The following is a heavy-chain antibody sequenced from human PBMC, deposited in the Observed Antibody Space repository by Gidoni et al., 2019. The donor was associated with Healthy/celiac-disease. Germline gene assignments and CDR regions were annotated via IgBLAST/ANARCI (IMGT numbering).Heavy chain of an antibody. D-gene: IGHD2-15*01. Sequence: EVQLVLSGAEVKKPGESLMISCKGSGYSFTSYWIGWVRQMPGKGLGWMGIIYPGDPDTKYGPSFQGQVTISADKSISTAYLQWSSLKASDTAMYYCARRDCSGGSCYEGGVDYWGQGTLVTVSS. CDR1: GYSFTSYW. J-gene: IGHJ4*02. V-gene: IGHV5-51*01. CDR3: ARRDCSGGSCYEGGVDY. CDR2: IYPGDPDT.